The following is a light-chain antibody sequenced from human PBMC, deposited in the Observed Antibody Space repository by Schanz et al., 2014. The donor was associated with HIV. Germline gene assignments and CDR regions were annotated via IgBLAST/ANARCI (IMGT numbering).Light chain of an antibody. CDR2: LNSDGSH. CDR1: SGYSSYA. CDR3: QTWDTGIQV. J-gene: IGLJ3*02. V-gene: IGLV4-69*01. Sequence: QLVLTQSPSASASLGASVKLTCTLSSGYSSYAIAWHQQQPEKGPRYLMKLNSDGSHSKGDGIPDRFSGSSSGAERYLTISSLQSEDEADYYCQTWDTGIQVFGGGTQLTVL.